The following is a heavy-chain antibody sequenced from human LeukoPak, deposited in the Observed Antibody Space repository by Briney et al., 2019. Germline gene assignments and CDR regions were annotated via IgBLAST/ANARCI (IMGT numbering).Heavy chain of an antibody. V-gene: IGHV3-30*02. D-gene: IGHD1-26*01. Sequence: TGGSLRLSCVASGFIFSTYGMHWVRQAPGKGLEWVAFTRSDGSDKYYTGSVKGRFTISRDNSKNTLYLQMNSLRAEDTAVYYCGKHDSASDYLGQGTLVTVSS. CDR1: GFIFSTYG. CDR3: GKHDSASDY. J-gene: IGHJ4*02. CDR2: TRSDGSDK.